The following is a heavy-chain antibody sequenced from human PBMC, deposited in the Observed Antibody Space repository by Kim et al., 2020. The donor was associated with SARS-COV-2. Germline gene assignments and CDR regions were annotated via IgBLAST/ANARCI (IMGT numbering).Heavy chain of an antibody. CDR3: ARGRSWVDS. Sequence: GGSLRLSCAASGFTFSGYWMSWVRQAPGKGLEWLANINEDGSEKHYVESLKGRFTMSRDNAKRSVYLQVNSLRADDTAVYYCARGRSWVDSWGQGALVTVSS. CDR2: INEDGSEK. V-gene: IGHV3-7*01. CDR1: GFTFSGYW. D-gene: IGHD6-13*01. J-gene: IGHJ4*02.